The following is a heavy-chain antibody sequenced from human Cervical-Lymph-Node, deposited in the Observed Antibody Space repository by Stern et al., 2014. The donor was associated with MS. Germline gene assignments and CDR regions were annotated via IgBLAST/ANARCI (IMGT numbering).Heavy chain of an antibody. V-gene: IGHV1-69*01. CDR2: IIPIFGTA. CDR3: ARAAYSTSSSNY. Sequence: VQLEESGAEVKKPGSSVKVSCKASGGTFNTNVISWVRQAPGQGLEWMGGIIPIFGTALYAQKFQGRVTITANESTRAAYMELSSRRSEDTAVYSWARAAYSTSSSNYWGQGTLVIVSS. CDR1: GGTFNTNV. J-gene: IGHJ4*02. D-gene: IGHD6-6*01.